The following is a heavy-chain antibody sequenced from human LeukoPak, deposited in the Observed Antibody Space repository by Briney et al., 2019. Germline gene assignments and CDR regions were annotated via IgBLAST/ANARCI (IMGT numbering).Heavy chain of an antibody. D-gene: IGHD3-22*01. CDR1: GFTVSSND. V-gene: IGHV3-53*01. CDR2: IYSGGRT. J-gene: IGHJ6*02. Sequence: GGSLRLSCAASGFTVSSNDMSWVRQAPGKGLEWVSVIYSGGRTFYADSVKGRFTISRDNSKNTLYLQMNSLRAEDTAVYYCARGRYYDPYGMDVWGQGTTVTVSS. CDR3: ARGRYYDPYGMDV.